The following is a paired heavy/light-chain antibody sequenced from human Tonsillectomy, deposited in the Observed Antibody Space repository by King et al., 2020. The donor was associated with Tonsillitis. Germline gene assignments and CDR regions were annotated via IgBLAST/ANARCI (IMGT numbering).Heavy chain of an antibody. Sequence: QVQLQESGPGLVKPSQTLSLTCTVSGGSISSGGYYWSWIRQHPGKGLEWIGYIYYSGSTYYNPSLKSRVTISVDTSKNQFSLKLSSVTAADTAVYYCASYGADFWSGYYYPGSVRDTLGNYYYYMDVWGKGTTVTVSS. CDR2: IYYSGST. V-gene: IGHV4-31*03. D-gene: IGHD3-3*01. J-gene: IGHJ6*03. CDR1: GGSISSGGYY. CDR3: ASYGADFWSGYYYPGSVRDTLGNYYYYMDV.
Light chain of an antibody. CDR3: QQYYSFPPS. Sequence: VIWMTQSPSLLSASTGDRVTISCRMSQGISSYLAWYQQKPGKAPELLIYAASTLQSGVPSRFSGSGSGTDFTLTISCLQSEDFATYYCQQYYSFPPSFGGGTKVEIK. V-gene: IGKV1D-8*01. CDR1: QGISSY. J-gene: IGKJ4*01. CDR2: AAS.